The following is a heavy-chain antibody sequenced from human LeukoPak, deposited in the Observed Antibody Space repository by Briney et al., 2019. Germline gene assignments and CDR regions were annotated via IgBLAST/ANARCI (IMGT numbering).Heavy chain of an antibody. Sequence: ASVKVSCKASGYTFTNYDINWVRQATGQGLEWMGWMNPNSGTTGYAQKFLGRVTITRNTSISTTYMELSSLRSEDTAVYYCARGDVEMATRGAFDIWGQGTMVTVSS. J-gene: IGHJ3*02. CDR1: GYTFTNYD. CDR3: ARGDVEMATRGAFDI. CDR2: MNPNSGTT. V-gene: IGHV1-8*03. D-gene: IGHD5-24*01.